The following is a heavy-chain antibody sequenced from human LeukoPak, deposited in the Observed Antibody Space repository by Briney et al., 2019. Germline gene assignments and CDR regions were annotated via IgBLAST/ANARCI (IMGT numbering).Heavy chain of an antibody. V-gene: IGHV1-46*01. CDR1: GYTFTSYY. D-gene: IGHD3-16*01. CDR2: INPGGRST. CDR3: ARDGGGVSAPGGY. Sequence: ASVKVSCKASGYTFTSYYMLWVRQAPGQGLEWMGIINPGGRSTTYAQKFQGRVTLTRDTSTSTVYMELSSLRSEDTAVYYCARDGGGVSAPGGYWGQGTLVTVSS. J-gene: IGHJ4*02.